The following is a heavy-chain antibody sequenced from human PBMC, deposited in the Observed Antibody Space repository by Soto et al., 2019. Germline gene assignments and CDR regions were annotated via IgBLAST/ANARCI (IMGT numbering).Heavy chain of an antibody. CDR1: GFSLSTYHMG. Sequence: SGPAGEPAQTLTLTCDFSGFSLSTYHMGVAWIRQPPGKALEWLALIYWDDDKRYSPSLKDRLAISKDTSSNQVVLTITNIDPGDSATYFRAHAGDYDLLTFDHWGPGTLVTVS. V-gene: IGHV2-5*02. D-gene: IGHD4-17*01. CDR3: AHAGDYDLLTFDH. J-gene: IGHJ4*02. CDR2: IYWDDDK.